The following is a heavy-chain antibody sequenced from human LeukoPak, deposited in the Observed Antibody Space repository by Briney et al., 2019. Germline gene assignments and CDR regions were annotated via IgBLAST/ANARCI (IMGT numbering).Heavy chain of an antibody. CDR2: IIPIFGTA. J-gene: IGHJ4*02. CDR1: GGTFSSYA. CDR3: ARALYYDYVWGSYHLYYFDY. D-gene: IGHD3-16*02. V-gene: IGHV1-69*13. Sequence: ASVKVSCKASGGTFSSYAISWVRQAPGQGLGWMGGIIPIFGTANYAQKFQGRVTITADESTSTAYMELSSLRSEDTAVYYCARALYYDYVWGSYHLYYFDYWGQGTLVTVSS.